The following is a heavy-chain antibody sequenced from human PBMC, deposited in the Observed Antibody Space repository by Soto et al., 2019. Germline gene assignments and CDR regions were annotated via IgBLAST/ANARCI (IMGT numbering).Heavy chain of an antibody. D-gene: IGHD3-22*01. CDR3: ANDVGQWLYYFDY. V-gene: IGHV3-23*01. J-gene: IGHJ4*02. CDR1: GFTFSSYA. Sequence: EVQLLESGGGLVQPGGSLRLSCAASGFTFSSYAMSWVRQAPGKGLEWVSAISGSGGSTYYADSVKGRFTISRDNSKNTLYLQMNSLRAEDTAVYYCANDVGQWLYYFDYWGQGTLVTVSS. CDR2: ISGSGGST.